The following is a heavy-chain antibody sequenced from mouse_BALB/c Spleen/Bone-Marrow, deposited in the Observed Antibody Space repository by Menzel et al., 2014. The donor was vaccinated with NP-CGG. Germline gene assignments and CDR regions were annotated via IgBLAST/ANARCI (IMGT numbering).Heavy chain of an antibody. CDR2: ISPGNDNV. CDR3: VLYGCMWCSDAWDY. J-gene: IGHJ4*01. V-gene: IGHV1S53*02. CDR1: GYTFTDRA. Sequence: QVQLQQSAAELVKPGASVMISCKASGYTFTDRAIHWVKQTPEQGLEWIGYISPGNDNVKYNEKFKGKATLTADRSSNTASTHLNNLTLEDAAVYFCVLYGCMWCSDAWDYWGQGTSVTVSA. D-gene: IGHD1-1*01.